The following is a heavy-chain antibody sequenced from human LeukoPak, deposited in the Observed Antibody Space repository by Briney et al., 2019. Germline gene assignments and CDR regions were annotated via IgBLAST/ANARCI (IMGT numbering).Heavy chain of an antibody. CDR3: ARGVPHADL. J-gene: IGHJ5*02. Sequence: PGGSLRLSCAASGFYLSTYEMNWVRQAPGKGREWIADITISGHTKNYADSVKGRFTISRDNARTSLYLQMNSLRVEDTGVYYCARGVPHADLWGQGTLVTVSS. D-gene: IGHD3-10*01. CDR2: ITISGHTK. V-gene: IGHV3-48*03. CDR1: GFYLSTYE.